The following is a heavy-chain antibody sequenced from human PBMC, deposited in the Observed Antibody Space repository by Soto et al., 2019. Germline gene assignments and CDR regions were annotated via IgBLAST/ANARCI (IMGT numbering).Heavy chain of an antibody. J-gene: IGHJ4*02. CDR1: GFTFSSYA. V-gene: IGHV3-23*01. Sequence: GGSLRLSCTASGFTFSSYAMSWVRQAPGKGLEWVSAISGSGGSTYYADSVKGRFTISRDNSKNTLYLQMNSLRAEDTAVYYCAKVYSSSWLTPFDYWGQGTLVTVSS. D-gene: IGHD6-13*01. CDR3: AKVYSSSWLTPFDY. CDR2: ISGSGGST.